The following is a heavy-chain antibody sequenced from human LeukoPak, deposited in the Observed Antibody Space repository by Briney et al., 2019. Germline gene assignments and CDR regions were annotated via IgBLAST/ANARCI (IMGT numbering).Heavy chain of an antibody. J-gene: IGHJ4*02. D-gene: IGHD3-22*01. CDR2: ISDSGGRT. V-gene: IGHV3-23*01. Sequence: GSLRLSCAVSGITLSNYGMSWVRQAPGKGLEWVAGISDSGGRTKYADSVKGRFTISRDNPKNTLYLQMNSLRPEDTAVYFCAKRGVVIRVILVGFHKEAYYFDSWGQGVLVTVSS. CDR3: AKRGVVIRVILVGFHKEAYYFDS. CDR1: GITLSNYG.